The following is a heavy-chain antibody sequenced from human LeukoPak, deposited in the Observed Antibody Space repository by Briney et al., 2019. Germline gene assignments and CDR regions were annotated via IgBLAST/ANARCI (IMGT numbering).Heavy chain of an antibody. CDR3: ARDGELWFGPGLYYMDV. J-gene: IGHJ6*03. Sequence: GGSLRLSCAASRFTFSSYGMHWVRQAPGKGLEWVAIISYDGSNKYYADSVKGRFTISRDNSKNTLYLLMNSLRAEDTAVYYCARDGELWFGPGLYYMDVWGKGTTVTVSS. V-gene: IGHV3-30*03. CDR2: ISYDGSNK. CDR1: RFTFSSYG. D-gene: IGHD3-10*01.